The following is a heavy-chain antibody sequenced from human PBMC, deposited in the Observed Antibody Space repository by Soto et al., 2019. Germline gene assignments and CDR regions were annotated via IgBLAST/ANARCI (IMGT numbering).Heavy chain of an antibody. CDR2: ISAYNGNT. D-gene: IGHD2-15*01. Sequence: ASVKVSCKASGYTFTSYGISWVRQAPGQGLEWMGWISAYNGNTNYAQKLQGRVTMTTDTSTSTAYMELRSLRSDDTAVYYCARSNCSGGSCYHDAFDIWGQGTIVTVSS. V-gene: IGHV1-18*01. CDR1: GYTFTSYG. CDR3: ARSNCSGGSCYHDAFDI. J-gene: IGHJ3*02.